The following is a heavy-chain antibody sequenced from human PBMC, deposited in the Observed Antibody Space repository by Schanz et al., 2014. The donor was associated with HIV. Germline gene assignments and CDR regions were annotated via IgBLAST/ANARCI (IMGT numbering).Heavy chain of an antibody. D-gene: IGHD3-9*01. Sequence: QVQLVQSGAEVKKPGSSVKVSCKASGGTFSIYAISWVRQAPGQGLEWMGGIIPIFGTANYAQKFQGRVTMTRDTSISTVYMELSRLRSDDTAVYYCAREKVGILADYTPNGMDVWGQGTTVTVSS. CDR3: AREKVGILADYTPNGMDV. V-gene: IGHV1-69*06. J-gene: IGHJ6*02. CDR1: GGTFSIYA. CDR2: IIPIFGTA.